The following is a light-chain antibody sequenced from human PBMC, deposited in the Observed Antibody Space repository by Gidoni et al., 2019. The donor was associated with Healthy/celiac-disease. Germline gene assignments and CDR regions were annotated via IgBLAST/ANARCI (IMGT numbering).Light chain of an antibody. V-gene: IGKV1-39*01. CDR1: QSISSD. CDR2: AAS. CDR3: QQSYSTPTT. J-gene: IGKJ3*01. Sequence: DIQMTQSPSYLSASVGDRVTITCRASQSISSDLNWYQQKPGKAPKLLIDAASSLQSGVPSRFSGSGSGTDFTLTISSLQPEDFATYYCQQSYSTPTTFGPGTKVDIK.